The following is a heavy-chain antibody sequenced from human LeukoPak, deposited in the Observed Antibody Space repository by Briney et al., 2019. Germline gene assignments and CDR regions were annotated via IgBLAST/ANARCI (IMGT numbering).Heavy chain of an antibody. J-gene: IGHJ4*02. V-gene: IGHV3-48*03. CDR1: GFTFSSYE. CDR3: TRDDGGYSRSPGFDY. Sequence: PGGSLRLSCAASGFTFSSYEMNWVRQAPGKGLEWVSYISSSGSTIYYADSVKGRFTISRDNAKNSLYLQMNSLRAEDTALYYCTRDDGGYSRSPGFDYWGQGNLVTVSS. CDR2: ISSSGSTI. D-gene: IGHD1-26*01.